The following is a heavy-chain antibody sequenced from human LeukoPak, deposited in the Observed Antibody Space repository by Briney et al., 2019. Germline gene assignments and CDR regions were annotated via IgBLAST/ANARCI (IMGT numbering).Heavy chain of an antibody. J-gene: IGHJ4*02. V-gene: IGHV3-66*01. CDR1: GFTVSSNY. D-gene: IGHD6-6*01. Sequence: PGGSLRLSCAASGFTVSSNYMSWVRQAPGKGLEWVSVIYSGGSTYYADSVKGRFTISRDNSKNTLYLQMNSLRAEDTAVYYCATSSRSTKRIDYWGQGTLVTVSS. CDR3: ATSSRSTKRIDY. CDR2: IYSGGST.